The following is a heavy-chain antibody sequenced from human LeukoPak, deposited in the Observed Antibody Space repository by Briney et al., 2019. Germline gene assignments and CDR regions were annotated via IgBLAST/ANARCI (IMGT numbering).Heavy chain of an antibody. V-gene: IGHV3-30-3*01. CDR1: GFTFSSYA. CDR2: ISYDGSNK. CDR3: AREMRIAAVRTHWYFDL. J-gene: IGHJ2*01. D-gene: IGHD6-13*01. Sequence: GRSLRLSCAASGFTFSSYAMHWVRQAPGKGLEWVAVISYDGSNKYYADSVKGRFTISRDNSKNTLYLQMNSLRAEDTAVYYCAREMRIAAVRTHWYFDLWGRGTLVTVSS.